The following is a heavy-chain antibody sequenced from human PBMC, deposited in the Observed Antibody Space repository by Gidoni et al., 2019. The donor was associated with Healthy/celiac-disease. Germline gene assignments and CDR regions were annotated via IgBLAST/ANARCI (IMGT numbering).Heavy chain of an antibody. CDR2: IYSGGST. CDR3: ARGGWYYDSSGYYPPFDY. CDR1: GFTVSSNY. J-gene: IGHJ4*02. D-gene: IGHD3-22*01. Sequence: EVQLVETGGGLIQPGGSLRLSCAASGFTVSSNYMSWVRQAPGKGLEWVSVIYSGGSTYYADSVKGRFTISRDNSKNTLYLQMNSLRAEDTAVYYCARGGWYYDSSGYYPPFDYWGQGTLVTVSS. V-gene: IGHV3-53*02.